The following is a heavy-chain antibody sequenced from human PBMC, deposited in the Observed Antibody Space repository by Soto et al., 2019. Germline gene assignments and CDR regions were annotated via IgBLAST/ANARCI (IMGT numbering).Heavy chain of an antibody. V-gene: IGHV3-48*03. D-gene: IGHD4-17*01. Sequence: PGGSLRLSCAASGFTFSSYEMHWVRQAPGKGLEWISYISSSGTGTHYADSVRGRFTMSRDNTKNSVSLQMYSLRAEDTAIYYCVRDLHEPLAADALREANWGQGT. CDR2: ISSSGTGT. J-gene: IGHJ4*02. CDR1: GFTFSSYE. CDR3: VRDLHEPLAADALREAN.